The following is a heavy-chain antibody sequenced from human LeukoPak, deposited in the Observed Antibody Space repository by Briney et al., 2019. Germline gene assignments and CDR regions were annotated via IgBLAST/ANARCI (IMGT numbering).Heavy chain of an antibody. CDR1: GVSISSSNSY. CDR3: ARDHLANLASRLFDP. J-gene: IGHJ5*02. V-gene: IGHV4-39*02. D-gene: IGHD3-3*01. CDR2: IYYSGNT. Sequence: KASETLSLTCTVSGVSISSSNSYWGWIRQPPGKGLEWIGSIYYSGNTYYNASLKSQVSISIDTSKNQFSLKLTSVTAADTAVYYCARDHLANLASRLFDPWGQGTLVTVSS.